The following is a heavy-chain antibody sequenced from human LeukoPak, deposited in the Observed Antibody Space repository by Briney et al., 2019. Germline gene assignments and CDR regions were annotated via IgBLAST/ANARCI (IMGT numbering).Heavy chain of an antibody. V-gene: IGHV3-9*01. CDR3: AKDIGPPGGNSGGGLDY. J-gene: IGHJ4*02. Sequence: PGGSLRLSCAASGFTFDDYAMHWVRQAPGKGLEWVSGISWNSGSIGYADSVKGRFTISRDNAKNSLYLQMNSLRAEDTALYYCAKDIGPPGGNSGGGLDYWGQGTLVTVSS. CDR2: ISWNSGSI. CDR1: GFTFDDYA. D-gene: IGHD4-23*01.